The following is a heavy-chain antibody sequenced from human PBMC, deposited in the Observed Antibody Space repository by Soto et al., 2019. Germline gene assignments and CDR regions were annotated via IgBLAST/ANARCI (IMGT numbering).Heavy chain of an antibody. Sequence: SVEVSSKAPGYTYASYGISWVRQDQEQGLEWMGWISAYNGNTNYAQKLQGRVTMTTDTSTSTAYMELRSLRSDDTAVYYCAKFRGAPRSSYFFDPSGQVTLVT. CDR1: GYTYASYG. CDR3: AKFRGAPRSSYFFDP. D-gene: IGHD2-21*01. J-gene: IGHJ5*02. V-gene: IGHV1-18*01. CDR2: ISAYNGNT.